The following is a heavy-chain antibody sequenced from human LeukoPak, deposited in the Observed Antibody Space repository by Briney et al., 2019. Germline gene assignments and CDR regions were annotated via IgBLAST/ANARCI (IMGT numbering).Heavy chain of an antibody. J-gene: IGHJ4*02. CDR1: GFTFSGYA. CDR2: ISYDGGSNK. V-gene: IGHV3-30-3*01. Sequence: PGRSLRPSCAASGFTFSGYAMHWVRQAPGKGLEWVALISYDGGSNKYYADSVKGRFTISRDNSKNTLCLQMNSLRAEDTAVYYCAREERGHLVGYWGQGTLVTVSS. CDR3: AREERGHLVGY. D-gene: IGHD6-6*01.